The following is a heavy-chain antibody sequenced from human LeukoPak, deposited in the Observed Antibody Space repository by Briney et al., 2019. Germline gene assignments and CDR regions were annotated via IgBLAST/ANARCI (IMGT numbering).Heavy chain of an antibody. V-gene: IGHV1-8*01. CDR1: GYTFTSYD. Sequence: AASVKVSCKASGYTFTSYDINWVRQATGQGLEWMGWMNPNSGNTGYAQKFQGRVTMTRDMSTSTVYMELSSLRSEDTAVYYCARNLPGIAVAGTDYWGQGTLVTVSS. CDR2: MNPNSGNT. CDR3: ARNLPGIAVAGTDY. D-gene: IGHD6-19*01. J-gene: IGHJ4*02.